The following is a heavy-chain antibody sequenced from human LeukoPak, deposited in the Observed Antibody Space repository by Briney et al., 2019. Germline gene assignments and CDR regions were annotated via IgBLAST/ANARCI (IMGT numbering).Heavy chain of an antibody. CDR3: VRRAHVDMPV. V-gene: IGHV4-39*01. D-gene: IGHD2-2*01. CDR1: GGSFSSSSYY. J-gene: IGHJ3*01. CDR2: FYYDGST. Sequence: SETLSLTFTVSGGSFSSSSYYWAWIRRPPGKGLEWIGSFYYDGSTYYNPSLKSRVTVSVDTSKNQFSLRLTSVSAADTAFYYCVRRAHVDMPVWGQGTLVTVSS.